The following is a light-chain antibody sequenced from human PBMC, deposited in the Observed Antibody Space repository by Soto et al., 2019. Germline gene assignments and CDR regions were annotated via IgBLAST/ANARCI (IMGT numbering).Light chain of an antibody. V-gene: IGKV3-11*01. CDR2: DAS. CDR3: QQRSNWPPGWT. CDR1: QSVSSY. J-gene: IGKJ1*01. Sequence: EIVFTHSPTPLSFSTGERATPSCRARQSVSSYLAWYQQKPGQAPRLLIYDASNRATGIPARFSGSGSGTDFTLTISSLEPEDFAVYYCQQRSNWPPGWTFGQGTKV.